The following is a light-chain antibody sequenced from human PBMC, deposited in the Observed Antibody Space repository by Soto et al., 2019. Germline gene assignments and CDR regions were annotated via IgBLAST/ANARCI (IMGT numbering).Light chain of an antibody. V-gene: IGKV3-20*01. J-gene: IGKJ5*01. CDR1: QSVSSSY. CDR3: QQYNNWPPIT. Sequence: EIVVKQSPGTLSLSAGERATLSCRASQSVSSSYLAWYQQKPGQAPRLLIYDASNRATGIPARFSGSGSGTDFTLTISSLEPEDFAVYYCQQYNNWPPITFGQGTRLEIK. CDR2: DAS.